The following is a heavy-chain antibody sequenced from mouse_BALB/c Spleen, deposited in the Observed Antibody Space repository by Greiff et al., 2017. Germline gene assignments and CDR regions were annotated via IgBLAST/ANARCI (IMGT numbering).Heavy chain of an antibody. CDR3: ARGGGNYVGYAMDY. Sequence: EVQLVESGGGLVKPGGSLKLSCAASGFTFSSYAMSWVRQTPEKRLEWVASISSGGSTYYPDSVKGRFTISRDNARNILYLQMSSLRSEDTAMYYCARGGGNYVGYAMDYWGQGTSVTVSS. J-gene: IGHJ4*01. V-gene: IGHV5-6-5*01. CDR1: GFTFSSYA. D-gene: IGHD2-1*01. CDR2: ISSGGST.